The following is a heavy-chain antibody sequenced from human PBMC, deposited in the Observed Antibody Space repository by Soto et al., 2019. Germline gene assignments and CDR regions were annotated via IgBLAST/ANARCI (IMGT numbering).Heavy chain of an antibody. D-gene: IGHD3-22*01. J-gene: IGHJ5*01. Sequence: QVQLVESGGGVVQPGTSLRLTCAGSGFTFSRNGMHWVRQAPGKGLEWVALVSYDGSKKYYVDSVKGRFTISRDNSENTLYLQMNSLRAEDTAVYYCARLVGGSMSDNSGKYDSWGQGTLVTVSS. CDR1: GFTFSRNG. V-gene: IGHV3-30*03. CDR2: VSYDGSKK. CDR3: ARLVGGSMSDNSGKYDS.